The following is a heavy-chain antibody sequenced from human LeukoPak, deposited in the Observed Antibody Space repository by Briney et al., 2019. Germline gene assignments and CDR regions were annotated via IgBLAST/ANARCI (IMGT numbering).Heavy chain of an antibody. CDR3: AKDRAVSSWGSLYYYYYGMDV. CDR1: GFTFSSYG. CDR2: ISYDGSNK. D-gene: IGHD6-13*01. J-gene: IGHJ6*02. V-gene: IGHV3-30*18. Sequence: GGSLRLPCAASGFTFSSYGMHWVRQAPGKGLEWVAVISYDGSNKYYADSVKGRFTISRDNSKNTLYLQMNSLRAEDTAVYYCAKDRAVSSWGSLYYYYYGMDVWGQGTTVTVSS.